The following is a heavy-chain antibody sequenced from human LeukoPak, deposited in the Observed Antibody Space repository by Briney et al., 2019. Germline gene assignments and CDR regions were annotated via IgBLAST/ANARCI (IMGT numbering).Heavy chain of an antibody. CDR3: ARDSCSTISCYAGGP. Sequence: GASVKVSCKASGYTFTGYYMHWVRQAPGQGLEWMGWINPNSGGTNYAQKFQGRVTMTRDTSISTAYMELSRLRSDDTAVYYCARDSCSTISCYAGGPWGQGTLVTVSS. CDR1: GYTFTGYY. V-gene: IGHV1-2*02. D-gene: IGHD2-2*01. J-gene: IGHJ5*02. CDR2: INPNSGGT.